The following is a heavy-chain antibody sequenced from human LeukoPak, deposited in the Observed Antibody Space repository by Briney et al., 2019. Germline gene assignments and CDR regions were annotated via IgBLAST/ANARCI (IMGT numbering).Heavy chain of an antibody. J-gene: IGHJ4*02. CDR3: ARETPYGSGSYPFDY. Sequence: NPSETLSLTCTVSGGSISSYYWNWIRQPPGTGLEWIGYIYNSGSTNNNPSLKSRVTISVDTSKKQFSLKLSSVTAADTAVYYCARETPYGSGSYPFDYWGQGILVTVSS. D-gene: IGHD3-10*01. V-gene: IGHV4-59*01. CDR1: GGSISSYY. CDR2: IYNSGST.